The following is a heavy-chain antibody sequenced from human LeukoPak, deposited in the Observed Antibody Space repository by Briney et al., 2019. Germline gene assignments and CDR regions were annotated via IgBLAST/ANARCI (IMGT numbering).Heavy chain of an antibody. Sequence: PSETLSLTCTVSGDSISSYYCSWIRQPPGKGLEWIGYIYYSGSTSYNPSFKSRVTISVDTSKNQFSLKLSSVTAADTAVYYCARTSSSWYADHFDYWGQGTLVTVSS. V-gene: IGHV4-59*01. D-gene: IGHD6-13*01. CDR2: IYYSGST. CDR1: GDSISSYY. CDR3: ARTSSSWYADHFDY. J-gene: IGHJ4*02.